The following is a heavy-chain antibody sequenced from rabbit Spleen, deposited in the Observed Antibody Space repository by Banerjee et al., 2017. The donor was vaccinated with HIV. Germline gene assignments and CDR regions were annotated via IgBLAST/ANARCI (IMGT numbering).Heavy chain of an antibody. J-gene: IGHJ4*01. CDR1: GFSFSNNYY. CDR3: ARLYDSDRYLDL. Sequence: QSLEESGGDLVKPEGSLTLTCTASGFSFSNNYYMSWVRQAPGKGLEWIAYIYGGSSGNTYYASWAKGRFTISKISSTTVTLHMTSLTAADTATYFCARLYDSDRYLDLWGPGTLVTVS. CDR2: IYGGSSGNT. D-gene: IGHD6-1*01. V-gene: IGHV1S40*01.